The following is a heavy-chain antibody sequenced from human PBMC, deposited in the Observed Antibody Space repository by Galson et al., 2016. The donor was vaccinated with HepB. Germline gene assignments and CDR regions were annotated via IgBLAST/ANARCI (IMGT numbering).Heavy chain of an antibody. V-gene: IGHV2-5*02. CDR2: IYWDDDK. Sequence: PALVKPTQTLTLTCTFSGFSLSTRGVGVGWIRQPPGKALEWLALIYWDDDKRYSPSLRSRLTITKDPSRNQVVLTMTNMDPVDTATYSCEHSRLVVDTTLVLAFDYWGQGPLLTVSS. CDR3: EHSRLVVDTTLVLAFDY. CDR1: GFSLSTRGVG. J-gene: IGHJ4*02. D-gene: IGHD3-16*01.